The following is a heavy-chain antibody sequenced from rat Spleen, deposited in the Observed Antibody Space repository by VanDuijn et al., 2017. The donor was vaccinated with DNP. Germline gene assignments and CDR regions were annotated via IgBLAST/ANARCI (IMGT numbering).Heavy chain of an antibody. CDR3: ARWSRYFDY. CDR2: ISYSGST. CDR1: GYSIPNSY. J-gene: IGHJ2*01. Sequence: EVQLQESGPGLVKPSQSLSLTCSVTGYSIPNSYWGWIRQFPGNKMEWIGHISYSGSTRYNPSLKSRISITRDTSQNQFFLQLNSVTTEDTATYYCARWSRYFDYWGQGVMVTVSS. V-gene: IGHV3-1*01.